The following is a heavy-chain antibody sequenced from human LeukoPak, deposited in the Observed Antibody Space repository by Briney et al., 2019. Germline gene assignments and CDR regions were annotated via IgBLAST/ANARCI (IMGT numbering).Heavy chain of an antibody. J-gene: IGHJ5*02. Sequence: PSETLSLTCTVSGGSISSYYWSWIRQPPGKGLEWIGYIYYSGSTNYNPSLKSRVTISVDTSKNQFSLKLSSVTAADTAVYYCARDHRDYYGSRSYNWFDPWGQGTLVTVSS. CDR1: GGSISSYY. D-gene: IGHD3-10*01. CDR2: IYYSGST. V-gene: IGHV4-59*01. CDR3: ARDHRDYYGSRSYNWFDP.